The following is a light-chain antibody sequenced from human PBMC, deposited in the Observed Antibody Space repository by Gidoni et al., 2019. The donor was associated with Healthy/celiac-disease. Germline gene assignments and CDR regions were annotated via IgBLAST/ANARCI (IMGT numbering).Light chain of an antibody. Sequence: IVLTYVPGTLSLSPGQRATVSCRARQSVSSSYLAWYQQKPGQAPRLLIYGASSRATGIPDRFSGSGSGTDFTLTISRLEPEDFAVYYCQQYGSSRCTFGQGTKLEIK. CDR3: QQYGSSRCT. CDR2: GAS. V-gene: IGKV3-20*01. J-gene: IGKJ2*02. CDR1: QSVSSSY.